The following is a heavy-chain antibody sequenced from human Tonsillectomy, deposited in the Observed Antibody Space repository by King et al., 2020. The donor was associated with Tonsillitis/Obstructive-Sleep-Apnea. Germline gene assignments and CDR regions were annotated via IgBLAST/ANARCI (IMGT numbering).Heavy chain of an antibody. J-gene: IGHJ5*02. V-gene: IGHV3-23*04. CDR2: ISGSGGST. D-gene: IGHD2-2*02. CDR1: GFTFSSYA. Sequence: VQLVESGGGLVQPGGSLRLSCAASGFTFSSYAMSWVRQAPGKGLEWVSAISGSGGSTYYADSVKGRFTISRDNSKKTLYLQMNSLRAEDTAVYYCAKSGGCSSTSCYTSIWFDPWGQGTLVTVSS. CDR3: AKSGGCSSTSCYTSIWFDP.